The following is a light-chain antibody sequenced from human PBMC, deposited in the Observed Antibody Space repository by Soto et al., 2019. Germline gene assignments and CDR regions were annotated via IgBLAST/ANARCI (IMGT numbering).Light chain of an antibody. Sequence: EIVMTQSPATLSASPGERATLSCRASQSVSSTLAWYQQKPGQAPRLLIYGASTRATGIPARFSGSGSGTEFTLTISSLQSEDFAVYYCQQAGTFGPGTKVDIK. CDR2: GAS. CDR1: QSVSST. V-gene: IGKV3-15*01. J-gene: IGKJ3*01. CDR3: QQAGT.